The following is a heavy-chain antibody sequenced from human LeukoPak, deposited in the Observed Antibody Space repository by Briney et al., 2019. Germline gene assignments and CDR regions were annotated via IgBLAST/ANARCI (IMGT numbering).Heavy chain of an antibody. V-gene: IGHV3-23*01. J-gene: IGHJ4*02. D-gene: IGHD2-8*01. CDR3: AKLPDCSNDACSQGDY. Sequence: TRGSLKLSCATSGITFSRKAMSWVRQAPGKGLEWVSAISGSGDNTYYVDAVRGRFTISRDNSKNTLYLHMNNLRAEDTAVYYCAKLPDCSNDACSQGDYWGQGTLVIVSS. CDR2: ISGSGDNT. CDR1: GITFSRKA.